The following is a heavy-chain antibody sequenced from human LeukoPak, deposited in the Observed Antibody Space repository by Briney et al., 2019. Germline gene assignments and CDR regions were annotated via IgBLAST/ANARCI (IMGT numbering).Heavy chain of an antibody. D-gene: IGHD6-13*01. CDR1: GVSISSGSYY. J-gene: IGHJ4*02. CDR3: ARDALIAAALDY. V-gene: IGHV4-61*02. CDR2: IYTSGST. Sequence: SETLSPTCTVPGVSISSGSYYWSWIRQPAGKGLEWIGRIYTSGSTNYNPSLKSRVTISVDTSKNQFSLKLSSVTAADTAVYYCARDALIAAALDYWGQGTLVTVSS.